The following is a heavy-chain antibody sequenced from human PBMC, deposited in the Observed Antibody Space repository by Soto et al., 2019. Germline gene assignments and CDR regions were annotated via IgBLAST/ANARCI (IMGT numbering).Heavy chain of an antibody. V-gene: IGHV3-23*01. CDR3: AKVGSERDSGEHSAY. Sequence: EVQLLESGGGLVQPGGSLRLSCAASGFTFSNYAMNWVRQAPGKGLEWVSTISSSSGSTYYADSVKGRFTISRDNSKNFLYLQMNSLRGDDTAVYYCAKVGSERDSGEHSAYWGQGTLVTISS. J-gene: IGHJ4*02. CDR2: ISSSSGST. D-gene: IGHD5-12*01. CDR1: GFTFSNYA.